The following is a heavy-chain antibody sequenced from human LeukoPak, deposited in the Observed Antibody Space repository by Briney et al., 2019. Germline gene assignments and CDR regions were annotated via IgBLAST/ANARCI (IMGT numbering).Heavy chain of an antibody. Sequence: PGGSLRLSCAGSGFTFSVHGMYWVRQAPGKGLEWVAFISPDGSKKDYADSVKGRFTISRDNAKNSLYLQMNSLRAEDTALYYCAKDISLYLDAFDIWGQGTMVTVSS. V-gene: IGHV3-30*18. D-gene: IGHD2-8*01. CDR3: AKDISLYLDAFDI. CDR1: GFTFSVHG. CDR2: ISPDGSKK. J-gene: IGHJ3*02.